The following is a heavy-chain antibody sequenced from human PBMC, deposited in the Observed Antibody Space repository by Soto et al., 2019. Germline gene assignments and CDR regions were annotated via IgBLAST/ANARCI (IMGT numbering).Heavy chain of an antibody. V-gene: IGHV5-10-1*01. J-gene: IGHJ6*02. D-gene: IGHD1-7*01. CDR3: ARHXGITGTTWDYYYYGMDV. Sequence: PGESLKISCKGSGYSFTSYWISWVRQMPGKGLEWMGRIDPSDSYTNYSPSFQGHVTISADKSISTAYLQWSSLKASDTAMYYCARHXGITGTTWDYYYYGMDVWGQGTTVTVSS. CDR2: IDPSDSYT. CDR1: GYSFTSYW.